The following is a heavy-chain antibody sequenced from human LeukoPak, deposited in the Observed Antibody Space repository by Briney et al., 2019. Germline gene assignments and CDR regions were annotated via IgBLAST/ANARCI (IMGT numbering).Heavy chain of an antibody. CDR1: GFTFSSYW. D-gene: IGHD2-15*01. Sequence: GGSLRLSCAASGFTFSSYWMHWVRQAPGKGLVWVSRINSDGSSTSYADSVKGRFTISRDNAKNTLYLQMNSLRAEDTAVYYCARASGGSSYYYMDVWGKGTTVTVSS. J-gene: IGHJ6*03. V-gene: IGHV3-74*01. CDR3: ARASGGSSYYYMDV. CDR2: INSDGSST.